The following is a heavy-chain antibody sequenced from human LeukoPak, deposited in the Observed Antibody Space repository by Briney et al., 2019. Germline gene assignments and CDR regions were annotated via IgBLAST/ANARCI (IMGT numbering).Heavy chain of an antibody. Sequence: PGGSLRLSCEASGFTFSSYWMSWVRQAPGKGLEWVANIKQDGSEKYYVDSVKGRFTISRDNAKNSLYLQMNSLIAEDTAVYYCARGELLPDWGQGTLVTVSS. CDR3: ARGELLPD. CDR2: IKQDGSEK. CDR1: GFTFSSYW. V-gene: IGHV3-7*01. D-gene: IGHD1-26*01. J-gene: IGHJ4*02.